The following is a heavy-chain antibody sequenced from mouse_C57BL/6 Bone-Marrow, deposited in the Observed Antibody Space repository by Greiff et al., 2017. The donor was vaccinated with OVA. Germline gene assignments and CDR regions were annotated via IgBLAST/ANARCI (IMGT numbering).Heavy chain of an antibody. CDR1: GYSFTDYN. V-gene: IGHV1-39*01. Sequence: EVHLVESGPELVKPGDSVKISCKASGYSFTDYNMNWVKQSNGKSLEWIGVINPNYGTTNYNQKFKGKATLTVDKSSSTAYMQLSSLTSEDSAVYYCAIPDYYGSSYDWYFDVWGTGTTVTVSS. CDR2: INPNYGTT. CDR3: AIPDYYGSSYDWYFDV. D-gene: IGHD1-1*01. J-gene: IGHJ1*03.